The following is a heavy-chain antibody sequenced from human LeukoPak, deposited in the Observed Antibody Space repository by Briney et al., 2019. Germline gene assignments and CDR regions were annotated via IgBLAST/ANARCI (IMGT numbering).Heavy chain of an antibody. D-gene: IGHD2-15*01. CDR1: GGSISTTNYY. V-gene: IGHV4-39*07. CDR2: VYYSGST. Sequence: PSETLSLTCTVSGGSISTTNYYWGWIRQSPGKGLEWFGCVYYSGSTYYNPSLKSRVTISVDTSKNQFSLKLSSVTAADTAVYYCARTVHPAYCSGGSCYPSFDYWGQGTLVTVSS. J-gene: IGHJ4*02. CDR3: ARTVHPAYCSGGSCYPSFDY.